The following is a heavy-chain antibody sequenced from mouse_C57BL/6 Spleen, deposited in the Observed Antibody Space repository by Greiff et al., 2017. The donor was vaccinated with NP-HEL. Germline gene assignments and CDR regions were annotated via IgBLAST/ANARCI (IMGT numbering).Heavy chain of an antibody. V-gene: IGHV1-64*01. Sequence: QVQLQQSGAELVKPGASVKLSCKASGYTFTSYWMHWVKQRPGQGLEWIGMIHPNSGSTNYNEKFKSKATLTVDKSSSTAYMQLSSLTSEDSAVYYCARFYYDYEYYFDYWGQGTTLTVSS. CDR2: IHPNSGST. D-gene: IGHD2-4*01. J-gene: IGHJ2*01. CDR1: GYTFTSYW. CDR3: ARFYYDYEYYFDY.